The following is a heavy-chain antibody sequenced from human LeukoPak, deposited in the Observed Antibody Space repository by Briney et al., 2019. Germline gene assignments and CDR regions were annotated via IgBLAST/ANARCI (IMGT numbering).Heavy chain of an antibody. J-gene: IGHJ4*02. CDR3: ARALLLWFGEYDSRAFDY. V-gene: IGHV3-21*01. CDR1: GFTFSSYS. CDR2: ISSSSSYK. D-gene: IGHD3-10*01. Sequence: GGSLRLSCAASGFTFSSYSMNWVRQAPGKGLEWVSSISSSSSYKYYADSVKGRFTISRDNAKNSLYLQMNSLRAEDTAVYYCARALLLWFGEYDSRAFDYWGQGTLVTVSS.